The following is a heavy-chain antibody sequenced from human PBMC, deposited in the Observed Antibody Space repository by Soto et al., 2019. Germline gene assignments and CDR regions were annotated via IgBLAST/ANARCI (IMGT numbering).Heavy chain of an antibody. CDR3: AKSSGWYSLYYYYMDV. Sequence: QVQLVESGGGVVQPGRSLRLSCAASGFTFSSYGMHWVRQAPGKGLEWVAVISYDGSNKYYADSVKGRFTISRDNSKNTLYLQMNSLRAEDTAVYYCAKSSGWYSLYYYYMDVWGKGTTVTVSS. CDR1: GFTFSSYG. D-gene: IGHD6-19*01. V-gene: IGHV3-30*18. CDR2: ISYDGSNK. J-gene: IGHJ6*03.